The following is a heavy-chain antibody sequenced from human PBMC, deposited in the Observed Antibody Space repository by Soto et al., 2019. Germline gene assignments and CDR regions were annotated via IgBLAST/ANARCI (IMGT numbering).Heavy chain of an antibody. D-gene: IGHD3-22*01. V-gene: IGHV3-11*04. J-gene: IGHJ4*02. Sequence: QVQLVESGGGLVKPGGSLRLSCAASGFTFSDYYMSWIRQAPGKGLEWVSYISSSGSTIYYADSVKGRFTISRDNSKNTLYLQMNSLRAEDTAVYYCARDPSMIVVVTPYFDYWGQGTLVTVSS. CDR2: ISSSGSTI. CDR1: GFTFSDYY. CDR3: ARDPSMIVVVTPYFDY.